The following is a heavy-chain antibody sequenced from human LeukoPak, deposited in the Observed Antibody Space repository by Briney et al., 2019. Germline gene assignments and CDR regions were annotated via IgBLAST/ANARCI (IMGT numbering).Heavy chain of an antibody. CDR1: GYTFTDYY. Sequence: ASVKVSCKTSGYTFTDYYIHWVRQAPGQGLEWMGWINPNSGVTNYAQMFQGRVTMTRDTSITTLYMDLSRLRSDDTAIYYCAREWGLIRWPHQYYFDYWGQGTLVTVSS. D-gene: IGHD4-23*01. J-gene: IGHJ4*02. V-gene: IGHV1-2*02. CDR3: AREWGLIRWPHQYYFDY. CDR2: INPNSGVT.